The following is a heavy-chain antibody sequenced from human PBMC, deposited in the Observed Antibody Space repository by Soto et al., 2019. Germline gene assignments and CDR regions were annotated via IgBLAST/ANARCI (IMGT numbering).Heavy chain of an antibody. Sequence: QVQLQQWGAGLLKPSETLSLTCAVYGGSFSGYYWSWIRQPPGKGLEWIGEINHSGSTNYNPSLNSRVPISVDTSKNQVSLKLSSVTAADTAVYYCARTDCSSTSCSYGMDVWGQGTTVTVSS. J-gene: IGHJ6*02. CDR3: ARTDCSSTSCSYGMDV. CDR1: GGSFSGYY. D-gene: IGHD2-2*01. V-gene: IGHV4-34*01. CDR2: INHSGST.